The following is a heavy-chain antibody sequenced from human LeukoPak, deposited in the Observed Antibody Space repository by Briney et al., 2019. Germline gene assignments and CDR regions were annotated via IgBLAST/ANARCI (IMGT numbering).Heavy chain of an antibody. D-gene: IGHD3-16*02. V-gene: IGHV4-59*01. CDR3: ARRGRYDAFDI. Sequence: PSETLSLTCAVYGGSFSGYYWSWIRQPPGKGLEWIGYIYYSGSTNYNPSLKSRVTISVDTSKNQFSLKLSSVTAADTAVYYCARRGRYDAFDIWGQGTMVTVSS. CDR1: GGSFSGYY. J-gene: IGHJ3*02. CDR2: IYYSGST.